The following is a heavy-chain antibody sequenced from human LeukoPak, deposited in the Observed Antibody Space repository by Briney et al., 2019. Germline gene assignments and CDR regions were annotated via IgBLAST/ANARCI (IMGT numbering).Heavy chain of an antibody. J-gene: IGHJ4*02. D-gene: IGHD5-18*01. Sequence: SQTLSLTCTVSGGSISSGDYYWSWIRQPPGKGLEWIGYIYYSGSTYYNPSLKSRVTISVDTSKNQFSLKLSSVTAADTAVYYCARERIQLWSAPGRQFDYWGQGTLVTVSS. CDR3: ARERIQLWSAPGRQFDY. V-gene: IGHV4-30-4*08. CDR2: IYYSGST. CDR1: GGSISSGDYY.